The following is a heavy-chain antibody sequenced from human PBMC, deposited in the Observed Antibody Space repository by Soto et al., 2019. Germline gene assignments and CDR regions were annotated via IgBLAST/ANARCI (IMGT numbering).Heavy chain of an antibody. CDR3: ARDQNYDFWSGYSFYYFDY. CDR1: GFTFSSYW. CDR2: IKQDGSEK. V-gene: IGHV3-7*05. J-gene: IGHJ4*02. D-gene: IGHD3-3*01. Sequence: GGSLRLSCAASGFTFSSYWMSWVRQAPGKGLEWVANIKQDGSEKYYVDSVKGRFTIPRDNAKNSLYLQMNSLRAEDTAVYYCARDQNYDFWSGYSFYYFDYWGQGTLVTVSS.